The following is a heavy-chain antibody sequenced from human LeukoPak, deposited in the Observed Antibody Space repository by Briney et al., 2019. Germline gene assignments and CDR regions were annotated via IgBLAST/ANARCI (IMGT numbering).Heavy chain of an antibody. V-gene: IGHV4-38-2*02. Sequence: ETLSLTCTVSDYSISSGYYWGWIRQPPGKGLEWIGSIYYSGSTYYNPSLKSRVTISLDTSKNQFSLKLSSVTAADTAVYYCARVARSSFSWGQGTLVTVSS. J-gene: IGHJ4*02. CDR2: IYYSGST. CDR3: ARVARSSFS. D-gene: IGHD6-13*01. CDR1: DYSISSGYY.